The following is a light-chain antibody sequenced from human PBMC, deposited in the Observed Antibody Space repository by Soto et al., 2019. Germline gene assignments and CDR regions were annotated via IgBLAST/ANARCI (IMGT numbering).Light chain of an antibody. CDR2: SAF. Sequence: DIQMTQSPSSLSASVGDRVTITCRASPSVSSYLNWYQQKPGKAPKLLIYSAFSLHSGVPSRFSGSGSGTDFTLTISSLQPDDFATYYCQQTYSTPWTFGQGTKVGIK. V-gene: IGKV1-39*01. J-gene: IGKJ1*01. CDR3: QQTYSTPWT. CDR1: PSVSSY.